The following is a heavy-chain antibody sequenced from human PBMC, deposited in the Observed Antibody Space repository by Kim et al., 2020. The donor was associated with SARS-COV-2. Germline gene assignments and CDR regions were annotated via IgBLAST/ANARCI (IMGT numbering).Heavy chain of an antibody. J-gene: IGHJ4*02. V-gene: IGHV3-33*06. Sequence: GGSLRLSCAASGFTFSSYGMHWVRQAPGKGLEWVAVIWYDGSNKYYADSVKGRFTISRDNSKNTLYLQMNSLRAEDTAVYYCAKGKGWRLLPPAEYYFDYWGQGTLVTVSS. CDR2: IWYDGSNK. CDR1: GFTFSSYG. CDR3: AKGKGWRLLPPAEYYFDY. D-gene: IGHD2-15*01.